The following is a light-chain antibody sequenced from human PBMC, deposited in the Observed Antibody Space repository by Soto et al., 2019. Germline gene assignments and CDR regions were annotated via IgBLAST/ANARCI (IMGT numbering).Light chain of an antibody. J-gene: IGLJ1*01. V-gene: IGLV2-14*01. CDR3: SSYTINNSYV. CDR2: EVS. CDR1: SSDVGNYKY. Sequence: QSVLTQPASVSGSPGQSITISCTGTSSDVGNYKYVSWYQQHPGKAPKLMIYEVSNRPSGVSNRFSGSKSGNTASLTISGLQAEDETDYYCSSYTINNSYVFGTGTKLTVL.